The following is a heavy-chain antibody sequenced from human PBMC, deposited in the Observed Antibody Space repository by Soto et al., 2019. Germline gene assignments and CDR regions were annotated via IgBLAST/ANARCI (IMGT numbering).Heavy chain of an antibody. CDR2: IYPGDSDT. CDR1: GYSFTSYW. D-gene: IGHD3-3*01. V-gene: IGHV5-51*01. J-gene: IGHJ4*02. CDR3: ARLGRHDFWSGYGYYFDY. Sequence: VESLKISCNGSGYSFTSYWIGWVRQMPGKGLEWMGIIYPGDSDTRYSPSFQGQVTISADKSISTAYLQWSSLKASDTAVYYCARLGRHDFWSGYGYYFDYWGQGTLVTVSS.